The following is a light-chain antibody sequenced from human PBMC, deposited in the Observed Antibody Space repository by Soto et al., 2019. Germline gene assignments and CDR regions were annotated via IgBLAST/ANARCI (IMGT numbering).Light chain of an antibody. J-gene: IGKJ1*01. CDR3: QHYNSLWT. Sequence: DIQMTQSPSTLSASVGDRVTITCRASQSISSWLAWYQQKPEKAPKLLLYDASSLESGVPSRFGGGGSGTEFTRTISSLQPDEFAAEYCQHYNSLWTFGQGTKVEIK. CDR1: QSISSW. CDR2: DAS. V-gene: IGKV1-5*01.